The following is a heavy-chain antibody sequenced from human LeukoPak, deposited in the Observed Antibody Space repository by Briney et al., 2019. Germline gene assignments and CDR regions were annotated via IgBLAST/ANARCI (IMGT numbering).Heavy chain of an antibody. D-gene: IGHD3-22*01. CDR1: GFTFSSYA. J-gene: IGHJ3*02. V-gene: IGHV3-23*01. CDR2: ISGSGGST. Sequence: GGSLRLSCAASGFTFSSYAMSWVRQAPGKGLEWVSAISGSGGSTYYADSVKGRFTISRDNSKNTLYLQMNSLRAEDTAVYYCARDPRYYYDSSGYGGAFDIWGQGTMVTVSS. CDR3: ARDPRYYYDSSGYGGAFDI.